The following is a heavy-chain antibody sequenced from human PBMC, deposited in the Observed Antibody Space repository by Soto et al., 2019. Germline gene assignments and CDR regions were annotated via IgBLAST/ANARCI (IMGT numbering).Heavy chain of an antibody. D-gene: IGHD3-16*01. J-gene: IGHJ6*02. CDR2: IKEDGSEA. CDR1: GFTFSTYW. Sequence: EVQLVESGGGLVQPGGSLRLSCAASGFTFSTYWMNWVRQAPGKGLEWVANIKEDGSEAYYVDSVKGRFPISRGNAKNSLYLDMNSLRGEDTAVYYCARDWGAPGRGSALGYYYHFGMDVWGQGTTVTVPS. V-gene: IGHV3-7*05. CDR3: ARDWGAPGRGSALGYYYHFGMDV.